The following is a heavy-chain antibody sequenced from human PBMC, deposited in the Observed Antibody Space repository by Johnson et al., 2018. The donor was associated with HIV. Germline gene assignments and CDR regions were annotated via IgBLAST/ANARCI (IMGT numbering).Heavy chain of an antibody. Sequence: QVQLVESGGGLIQPGGSLRLSCTASRFTFSSYGMHWVRQAPGKGLEWMAFVRYDGSNKYYADSVKGRFTISRDNSKNTLYLQMNSLRVEDTALYYCARWVGDIVVVPAAADAFDIWGQGTMVTVSS. CDR3: ARWVGDIVVVPAAADAFDI. CDR1: RFTFSSYG. D-gene: IGHD2-2*01. J-gene: IGHJ3*02. V-gene: IGHV3-30*02. CDR2: VRYDGSNK.